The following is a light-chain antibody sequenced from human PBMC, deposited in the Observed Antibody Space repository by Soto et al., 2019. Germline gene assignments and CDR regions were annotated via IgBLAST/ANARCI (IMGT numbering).Light chain of an antibody. CDR1: HSVSSTY. V-gene: IGKV3-20*01. CDR3: QQYGSSPPYT. CDR2: GAS. Sequence: EIVLTQSPGTLSLSPGERATLSCRASHSVSSTYLAWYQQKPGQPPRLLIYGASSRATGIPDRFSGSGSGTDFTLTISRLEPEDFAVYYFQQYGSSPPYTFGQGTKLEIK. J-gene: IGKJ2*01.